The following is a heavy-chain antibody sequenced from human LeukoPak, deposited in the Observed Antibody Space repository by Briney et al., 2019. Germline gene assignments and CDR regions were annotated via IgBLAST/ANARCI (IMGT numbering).Heavy chain of an antibody. CDR1: GFTFSNSA. J-gene: IGHJ4*02. CDR2: ISGSGGFT. Sequence: GGSLRLSCAASGFTFSNSAMSWVRQAPGKGLEWVSAISGSGGFTYYADSVKGRFTISRDNSKNTLYLQMNSLRAEDTAVYYCAKYLPNQLLKDWGQGTLVTVSS. D-gene: IGHD2-2*01. V-gene: IGHV3-23*01. CDR3: AKYLPNQLLKD.